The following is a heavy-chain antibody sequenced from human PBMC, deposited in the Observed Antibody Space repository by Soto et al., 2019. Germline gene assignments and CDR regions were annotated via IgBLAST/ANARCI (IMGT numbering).Heavy chain of an antibody. V-gene: IGHV4-30-4*01. CDR1: GGSISSGDYY. J-gene: IGHJ3*02. CDR3: AHYFNGRAFDI. D-gene: IGHD3-10*01. Sequence: SETLSLTCTVSGGSISSGDYYWSWIRQPPGKGLEWIGYIYYSGSTYYNPSLKSRVTISVDTSKNHLSLKLSFVIAADTAVYYCAHYFNGRAFDIWGQGTMVT. CDR2: IYYSGST.